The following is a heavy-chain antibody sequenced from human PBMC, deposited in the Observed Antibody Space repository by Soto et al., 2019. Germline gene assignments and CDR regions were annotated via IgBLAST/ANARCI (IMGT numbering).Heavy chain of an antibody. D-gene: IGHD3-16*01. CDR2: TYYRSKWIH. V-gene: IGHV6-1*01. Sequence: SQTLSLTCDISGDSVSSSSAAWNWIRQSPSRGLEWLGRTYYRSKWIHEFTVSMESRITINPDTSKNQFSLHIYSVTPEDTAVYYCAGVVWFRGMDVWGQGTPVTVSS. CDR1: GDSVSSSSAA. J-gene: IGHJ6*02. CDR3: AGVVWFRGMDV.